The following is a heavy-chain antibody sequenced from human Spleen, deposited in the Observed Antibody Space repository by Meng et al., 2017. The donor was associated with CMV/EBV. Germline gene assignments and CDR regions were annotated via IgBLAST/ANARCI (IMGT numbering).Heavy chain of an antibody. Sequence: GGSLRLSCETSEFNFSKYTIYWVRQVPGKGLEWVSVITHNSGNKLYGDSVKGRFIISRDNSKNTGHLQMNSLRVEDTAIYYCVKKVDISGYGGLADWGQGTLVTVSS. J-gene: IGHJ4*02. CDR3: VKKVDISGYGGLAD. CDR1: EFNFSKYT. CDR2: ITHNSGNK. V-gene: IGHV3-30*04. D-gene: IGHD3-22*01.